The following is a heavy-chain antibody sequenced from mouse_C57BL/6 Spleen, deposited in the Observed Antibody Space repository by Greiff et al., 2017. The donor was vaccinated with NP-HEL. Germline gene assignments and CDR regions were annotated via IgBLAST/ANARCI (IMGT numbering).Heavy chain of an antibody. V-gene: IGHV2-2*01. D-gene: IGHD1-1*01. CDR1: GFSLTSYG. CDR3: ARNYDGSSPHWYFDV. CDR2: IWSGGST. Sequence: VHLMESGPGLVQPSQSLSITCTVSGFSLTSYGVHWVRQSPGKGLEWLGVIWSGGSTDYNAAFISRLSISKDNSKSQVFFKMNSLQADDTAIYYCARNYDGSSPHWYFDVWGTGTTVTVSS. J-gene: IGHJ1*03.